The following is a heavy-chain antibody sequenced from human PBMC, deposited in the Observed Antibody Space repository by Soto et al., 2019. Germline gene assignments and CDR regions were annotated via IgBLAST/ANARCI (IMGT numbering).Heavy chain of an antibody. Sequence: QVQLVESGGGVVQPGRSLRLSCAASGLTLRSYGMHWVRQAPGKGLEWVAVIWYDGSNKYYADSVKGRFTISRDNSKNTLFLQLNSLRAEDTAVYYCTKDRSSTLDGMDVWGQGTTVTVSS. V-gene: IGHV3-33*06. D-gene: IGHD6-13*01. CDR3: TKDRSSTLDGMDV. CDR1: GLTLRSYG. CDR2: IWYDGSNK. J-gene: IGHJ6*02.